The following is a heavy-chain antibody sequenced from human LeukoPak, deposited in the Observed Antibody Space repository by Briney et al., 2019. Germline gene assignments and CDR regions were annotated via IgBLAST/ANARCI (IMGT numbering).Heavy chain of an antibody. CDR3: ARDLSRIAVAGSRWFDP. Sequence: PSETLSLTCTVSGGSISSYYWSWIRQPPGKGLEWIGYIYYSGSINYNPSLKSRVTISVDTSKNQFSLKLSSVTAADTAVYYCARDLSRIAVAGSRWFDPWGQGTLVTVSS. V-gene: IGHV4-59*01. CDR2: IYYSGSI. CDR1: GGSISSYY. D-gene: IGHD6-19*01. J-gene: IGHJ5*02.